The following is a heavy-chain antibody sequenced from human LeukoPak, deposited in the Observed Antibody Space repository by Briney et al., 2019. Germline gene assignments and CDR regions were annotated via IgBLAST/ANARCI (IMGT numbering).Heavy chain of an antibody. CDR1: GYTFSSYE. CDR2: MNPNSGGT. D-gene: IGHD3-16*01. CDR3: ARGGQGDY. Sequence: GASVKVSCKASGYTFSSYEISWVRQATGQGLEWMGWMNPNSGGTNYAQKFQGRVTMTRDTSISTAYVELSSLRSDDTAVYYCARGGQGDYWGQGTLVTVSS. V-gene: IGHV1-2*02. J-gene: IGHJ4*02.